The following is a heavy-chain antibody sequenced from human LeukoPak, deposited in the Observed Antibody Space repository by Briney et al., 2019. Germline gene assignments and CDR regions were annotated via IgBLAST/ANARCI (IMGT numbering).Heavy chain of an antibody. J-gene: IGHJ4*02. D-gene: IGHD7-27*01. CDR2: IYYSGST. V-gene: IGHV4-30-4*01. CDR3: ARGGSNWGAY. CDR1: DGSISSGDYS. Sequence: SQTLSLTCTVSDGSISSGDYSWSWIRQPPGKGLDWIGCIYYSGSTYYNPSLKSRVTLSVDTSKNQFSLKLSSVTAADTAVCYCARGGSNWGAYWGQGALVTVSS.